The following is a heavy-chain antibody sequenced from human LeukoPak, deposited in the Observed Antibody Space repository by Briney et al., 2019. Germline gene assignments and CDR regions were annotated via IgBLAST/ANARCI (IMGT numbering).Heavy chain of an antibody. Sequence: KSSETLSLTCTVSGGSISSSSYYWGWIRQPPGKELEWIGSIYYSGSTYYNPSLKSRVTISVDTSKNQFSLKLSSVTAADTAVYYCARRPGWYFDLWGRGTLVTVSS. CDR1: GGSISSSSYY. V-gene: IGHV4-39*01. CDR3: ARRPGWYFDL. J-gene: IGHJ2*01. CDR2: IYYSGST.